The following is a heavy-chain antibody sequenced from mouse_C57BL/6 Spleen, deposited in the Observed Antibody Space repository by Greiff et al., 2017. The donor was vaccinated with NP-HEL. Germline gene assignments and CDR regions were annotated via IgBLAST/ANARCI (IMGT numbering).Heavy chain of an antibody. J-gene: IGHJ1*03. Sequence: QVHVKQSGPELVKPGASVKISCKASGYAFSSSWMNWVKQRPGKGLEWIGRIYPGDGDTNYNGKFKGKATLTADKSSSTAYMQLSSLTSEDSAVYFCARFPTVVATRYFDVWGTGTTVTVSS. D-gene: IGHD1-1*01. CDR1: GYAFSSSW. V-gene: IGHV1-82*01. CDR2: IYPGDGDT. CDR3: ARFPTVVATRYFDV.